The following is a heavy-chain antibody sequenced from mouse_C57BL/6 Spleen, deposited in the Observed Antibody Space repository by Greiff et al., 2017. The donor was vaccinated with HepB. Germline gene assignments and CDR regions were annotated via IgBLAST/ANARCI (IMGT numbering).Heavy chain of an antibody. CDR2: IDPETGGT. CDR3: TVSNSYYYGSSPYWYFDV. V-gene: IGHV1-15*01. CDR1: GYTFTDYE. Sequence: VQLQQSGAELVRPGASVTLSCKASGYTFTDYEMHWVKQTPVHGLEWIGAIDPETGGTAYNQKFKGKAILTADKSSSTAYMELRSLTSEDSAVYYCTVSNSYYYGSSPYWYFDVWGTGTTVTVSS. D-gene: IGHD1-1*01. J-gene: IGHJ1*03.